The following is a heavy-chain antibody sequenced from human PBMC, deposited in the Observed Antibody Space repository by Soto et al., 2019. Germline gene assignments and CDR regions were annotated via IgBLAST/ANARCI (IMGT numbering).Heavy chain of an antibody. CDR3: ATANTPYAFDM. CDR2: IHPAGNVE. J-gene: IGHJ3*02. CDR1: GLTFSTSW. V-gene: IGHV3-7*01. Sequence: VQLVESGGGLVQPGGSLRLSCTASGLTFSTSWLTWVRQAPGEGLEWVSNIHPAGNVEHDVDSVKERFTISRDNAKNSVFLQMSGLRVEDKAVYYCATANTPYAFDMWGQGTMVTVSS.